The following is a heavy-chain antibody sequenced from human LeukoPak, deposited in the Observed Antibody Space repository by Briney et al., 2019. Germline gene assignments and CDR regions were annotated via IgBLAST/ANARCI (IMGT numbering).Heavy chain of an antibody. CDR3: ARSKDQLLSFDY. CDR1: GGSISSYY. D-gene: IGHD2-2*01. V-gene: IGHV4-59*12. CDR2: IYHSGST. Sequence: KPSETLSLTCTVSGGSISSYYWSWIRQPPGKGLEWIGYIYHSGSTYYNPSLKSRVTISVDRSKNQFSLKLSSVTAVDTAVYYCARSKDQLLSFDYWGQGTLVTVSS. J-gene: IGHJ4*02.